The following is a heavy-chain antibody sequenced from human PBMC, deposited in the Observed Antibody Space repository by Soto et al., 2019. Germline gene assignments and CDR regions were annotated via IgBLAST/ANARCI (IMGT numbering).Heavy chain of an antibody. V-gene: IGHV1-69*01. J-gene: IGHJ4*02. D-gene: IGHD5-18*01. CDR1: VGTFSSYA. CDR2: IIPIFGTA. CDR3: AIGGYTARVQYYFDY. Sequence: QVQLVQSGAEVKKPGSSVKVSCKASVGTFSSYAISWVRQSPGQELEWMGGIIPIFGTANYAQKFQGRVTITADESTSTGYMELSSLRSEDTAVYYCAIGGYTARVQYYFDYWGQGTLVTVSS.